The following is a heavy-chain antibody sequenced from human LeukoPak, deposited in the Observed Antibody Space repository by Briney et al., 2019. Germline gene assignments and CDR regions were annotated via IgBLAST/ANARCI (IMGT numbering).Heavy chain of an antibody. V-gene: IGHV4-39*01. J-gene: IGHJ4*02. CDR2: IYYTGST. CDR3: AQVVVVAATPPQYYFDY. Sequence: SETLSLTCTVSGGSIRTSSYYWGWIRQPPGKGLEWIGSIYYTGSTYYNPSLKSRATISVDTSKNQFSLMVSSVTAADTAVYYCAQVVVVAATPPQYYFDYWGQGTLVTVSS. D-gene: IGHD2-15*01. CDR1: GGSIRTSSYY.